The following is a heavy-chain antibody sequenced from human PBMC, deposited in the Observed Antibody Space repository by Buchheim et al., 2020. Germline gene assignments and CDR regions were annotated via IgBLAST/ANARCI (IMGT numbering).Heavy chain of an antibody. J-gene: IGHJ6*02. V-gene: IGHV3-48*04. CDR1: GFIFSRYR. Sequence: EVQLVESGGGLVQPGGSLRLSCAASGFIFSRYRMNWFRQAPGKGLEWVSYISSSSSAIYYADSVKGRLTIFSDNAKNSLYQQMNSLRAEDTAVYYCARKQESESVVVINYYYNMDVWGQGTT. CDR2: ISSSSSAI. D-gene: IGHD3-22*01. CDR3: ARKQESESVVVINYYYNMDV.